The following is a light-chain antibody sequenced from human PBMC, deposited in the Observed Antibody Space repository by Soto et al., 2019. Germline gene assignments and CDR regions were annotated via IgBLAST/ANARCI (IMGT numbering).Light chain of an antibody. CDR3: QTWDTGILV. J-gene: IGLJ3*02. CDR1: SGHSSYA. Sequence: QSVLTQSPSASASLGASVKLTCTLSSGHSSYAIAWHQQQPEKGPRYLMKLNSDGSHSKGDGIPDRFSGSSSGAERYLTISSLQSEDEADYYCQTWDTGILVFGGRTKLTVL. V-gene: IGLV4-69*01. CDR2: LNSDGSH.